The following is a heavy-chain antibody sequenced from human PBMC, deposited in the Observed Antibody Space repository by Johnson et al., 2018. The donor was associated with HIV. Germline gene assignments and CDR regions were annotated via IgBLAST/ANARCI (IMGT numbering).Heavy chain of an antibody. CDR1: GFTFDDYG. CDR3: ARGPYRKNVDTAMVARGNAFDI. V-gene: IGHV3-20*04. CDR2: INWNGGST. D-gene: IGHD5-18*01. Sequence: VQLVESGGGVVRPGGSLRLSCAASGFTFDDYGMSWVRQAPGKGLEWVSGINWNGGSTGYADSVKGRFTISRDNAKNSLYLQMNSLRAEDTALYYCARGPYRKNVDTAMVARGNAFDIWGQDTMVTVSS. J-gene: IGHJ3*02.